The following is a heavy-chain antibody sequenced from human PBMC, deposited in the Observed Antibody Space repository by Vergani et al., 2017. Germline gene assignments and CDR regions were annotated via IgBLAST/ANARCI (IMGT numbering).Heavy chain of an antibody. CDR2: TWYEGNNK. CDR3: ERDLRLLYNRFDP. CDR1: GFTFNQYG. V-gene: IGHV3-33*01. Sequence: QVQLVESGGGVVQPGRSLRLSCAASGFTFNQYGMHWVRQSPGKGLEWVAVTWYEGNNKQYADSVKGRFTISRDNSKSTMYLQMNSLRDEDTGVYYCERDLRLLYNRFDPWGQGTLVTVSS. J-gene: IGHJ5*02. D-gene: IGHD1-14*01.